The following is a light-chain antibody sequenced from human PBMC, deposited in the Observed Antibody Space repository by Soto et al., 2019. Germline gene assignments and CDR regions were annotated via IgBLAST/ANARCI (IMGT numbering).Light chain of an antibody. CDR3: QQADRFPLT. CDR2: DAS. J-gene: IGKJ4*01. Sequence: DVQMTQSPSSVSASVGDRVTITCRASQGIGWWLLWYQQKPGKAPKLLIYDASTLESGVPSRFSGSGSGTEFTLTISSLQPEDFAIYYCQQADRFPLTFGGGTRVEIK. V-gene: IGKV1-12*01. CDR1: QGIGWW.